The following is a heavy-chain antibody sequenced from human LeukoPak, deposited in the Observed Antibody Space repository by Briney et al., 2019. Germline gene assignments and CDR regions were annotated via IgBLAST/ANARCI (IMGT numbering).Heavy chain of an antibody. D-gene: IGHD3-9*01. J-gene: IGHJ3*02. CDR1: GFTFSSYA. CDR2: ISGSGGST. CDR3: ASSPPPSTGRYFDWPPDAFDI. V-gene: IGHV3-23*01. Sequence: GGSLRLSCAASGFTFSSYAMSWVRQAPGKGLEWVSAISGSGGSTYYADSVKGRFTISRDNSKNTLYLQMNSLRAEDTAVYYCASSPPPSTGRYFDWPPDAFDIWGQGTMVTVSS.